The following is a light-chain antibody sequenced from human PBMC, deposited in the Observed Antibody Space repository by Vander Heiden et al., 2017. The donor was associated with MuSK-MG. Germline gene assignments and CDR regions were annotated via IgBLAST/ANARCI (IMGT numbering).Light chain of an antibody. Sequence: DVQMTQSPSSFFSCVGNRVPITCRASHKIKRYVDSYQQKPGKAPKILIYAASSLQSGVPSRFSGSGSGTNFTLTISSLQPEDFAIYYCQQSYSIAWAFGQGTKVEIK. J-gene: IGKJ1*01. CDR2: AAS. CDR3: QQSYSIAWA. V-gene: IGKV1-39*01. CDR1: HKIKRY.